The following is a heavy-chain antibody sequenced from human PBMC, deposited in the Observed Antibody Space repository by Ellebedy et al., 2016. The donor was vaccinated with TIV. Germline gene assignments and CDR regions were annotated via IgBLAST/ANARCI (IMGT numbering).Heavy chain of an antibody. V-gene: IGHV3-30*01. CDR1: GFTFSDYA. CDR3: VRDQSLTCSATNCPLDY. J-gene: IGHJ4*02. CDR2: VAFDGFNR. D-gene: IGHD1-1*01. Sequence: PGGSLRLSCAASGFTFSDYAMDWVRQVPAKGLEWLERVAFDGFNRIYADSVKGRFTISRDNFKKTVYLEMISLRAEDTAVYHCVRDQSLTCSATNCPLDYWGQGTLVTVSS.